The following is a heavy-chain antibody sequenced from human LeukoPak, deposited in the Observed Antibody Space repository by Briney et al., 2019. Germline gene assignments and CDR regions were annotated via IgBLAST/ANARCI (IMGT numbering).Heavy chain of an antibody. CDR1: GGTFSSYA. J-gene: IGHJ4*02. CDR3: ASAKSFDRTGYYFDY. Sequence: SVKVSCKASGGTFSSYAISWVRQAPGQGLEWMGGIIPIFGTANYAQKFQGRVTITADESTSTAYMELSSPRSEDTAVYYCASAKSFDRTGYYFDYWGQGTLVTVSS. V-gene: IGHV1-69*01. CDR2: IIPIFGTA. D-gene: IGHD3/OR15-3a*01.